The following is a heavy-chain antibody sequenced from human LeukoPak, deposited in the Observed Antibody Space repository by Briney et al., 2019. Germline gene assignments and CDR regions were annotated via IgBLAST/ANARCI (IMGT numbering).Heavy chain of an antibody. CDR3: ARDPDGSGSYYALYGMDV. Sequence: TGGSLRLSCAASGFTFCSYSMIWVRQAPGKGLEWVSSISSSSSYIYYADSVKGRFTISRDNAKNSLYLQMNSLRAEDTAVYYCARDPDGSGSYYALYGMDVWGQGTTVTVSS. V-gene: IGHV3-21*01. CDR1: GFTFCSYS. J-gene: IGHJ6*02. D-gene: IGHD3-10*01. CDR2: ISSSSSYI.